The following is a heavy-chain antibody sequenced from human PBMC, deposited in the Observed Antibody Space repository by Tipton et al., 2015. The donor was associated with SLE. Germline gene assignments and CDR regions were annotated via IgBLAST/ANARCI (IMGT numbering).Heavy chain of an antibody. CDR2: IYYSGST. CDR1: GGSISSYY. Sequence: TLSLTCTVSGGSISSYYWSWIRQPPGKGLEWIGYIYYSGSTNYNPSLKSRVTISVDTSKNQFSLKLSSVTAADTAVYYCARDLGITGTTPRGMDVWGRGTTVTVSS. D-gene: IGHD1-20*01. CDR3: ARDLGITGTTPRGMDV. V-gene: IGHV4-59*01. J-gene: IGHJ6*02.